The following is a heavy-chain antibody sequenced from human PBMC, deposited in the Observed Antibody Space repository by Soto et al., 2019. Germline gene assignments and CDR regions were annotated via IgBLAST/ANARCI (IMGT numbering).Heavy chain of an antibody. J-gene: IGHJ5*02. Sequence: QVQLVQSGAEVKKPGASVKVSCKASGYTFTGYYMHWVRQAPGQGREWMGWINPNSGGTNYAQKFQGWVTMTRDTSISTAYMELSRLRSDDTAVYYCARESYSSSYNWFDPWGQGTLVTVSS. V-gene: IGHV1-2*04. CDR3: ARESYSSSYNWFDP. CDR1: GYTFTGYY. CDR2: INPNSGGT. D-gene: IGHD6-6*01.